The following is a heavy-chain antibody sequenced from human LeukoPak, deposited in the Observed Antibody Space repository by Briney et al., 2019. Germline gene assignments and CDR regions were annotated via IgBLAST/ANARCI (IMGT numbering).Heavy chain of an antibody. Sequence: GASVKVSCKCSGYTFTCYYMHWVRQAPGQGVEGMGWINPNHGDTNYAQKLQDRVSVTRDTSISTAYMHLSRLRSADTAVYYCAGSPHILTGENFDYWGQGTLVTVSS. CDR3: AGSPHILTGENFDY. J-gene: IGHJ4*02. CDR1: GYTFTCYY. D-gene: IGHD3-9*01. V-gene: IGHV1-2*02. CDR2: INPNHGDT.